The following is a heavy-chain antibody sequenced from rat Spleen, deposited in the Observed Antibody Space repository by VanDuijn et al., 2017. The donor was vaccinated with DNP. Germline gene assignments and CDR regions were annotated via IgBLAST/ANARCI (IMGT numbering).Heavy chain of an antibody. CDR1: GFDFNTYA. Sequence: EVQLVESGGGLVQPKGSLKLSCAASGFDFNTYAMSWVRQAPGKGLDWVASISIKTHNYATLYADSVKERFTISRDDSQSMVYLQMNNLKTEDTALYYCTLTGSSDYWGQGVMVTVSS. J-gene: IGHJ2*01. CDR3: TLTGSSDY. V-gene: IGHV10-4*01. CDR2: ISIKTHNYAT. D-gene: IGHD5-1*01.